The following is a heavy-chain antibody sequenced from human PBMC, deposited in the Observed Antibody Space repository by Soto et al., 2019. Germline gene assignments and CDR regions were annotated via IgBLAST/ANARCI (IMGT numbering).Heavy chain of an antibody. J-gene: IGHJ4*02. Sequence: KPSETLSLTCTVSGGSISSGGYYWSWIRQHPGKGLEWIGYIYYSGSTYYNPSLKSRVTISVDTSKNQFSLKLSSVTAADTAVYYCARSEESLGVVDFDYWGQGTLVTVSS. CDR3: ARSEESLGVVDFDY. D-gene: IGHD3-3*01. CDR2: IYYSGST. CDR1: GGSISSGGYY. V-gene: IGHV4-31*03.